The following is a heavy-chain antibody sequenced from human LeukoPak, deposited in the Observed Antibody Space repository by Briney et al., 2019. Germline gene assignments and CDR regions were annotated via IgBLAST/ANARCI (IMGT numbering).Heavy chain of an antibody. J-gene: IGHJ6*02. CDR3: AKPLYGSGSYYHLDV. Sequence: RRSLRLSCAASGFTFSSYGMHWVRQAPGKGLEWVAVISYDGSNKYYADSVKGRFTISRDNSKNTLYLQMNSLRAEDTAVYYCAKPLYGSGSYYHLDVWGQGTTVTVSS. D-gene: IGHD3-10*01. CDR2: ISYDGSNK. CDR1: GFTFSSYG. V-gene: IGHV3-30*18.